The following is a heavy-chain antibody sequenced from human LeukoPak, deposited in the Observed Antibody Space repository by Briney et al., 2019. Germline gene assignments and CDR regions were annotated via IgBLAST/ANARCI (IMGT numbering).Heavy chain of an antibody. V-gene: IGHV4-61*01. CDR2: IYYSGST. CDR1: GGSVSSGSYY. CDR3: ARAYDSSGYYPYYFDY. D-gene: IGHD3-22*01. J-gene: IGHJ4*02. Sequence: SETLSLTCTVSGGSVSSGSYYWSWIRQPPGKGLGWIGYIYYSGSTNYNPSLKSRVTISVDTSKNQFSLKLSSVTAADTAVYYCARAYDSSGYYPYYFDYWGQGTLVTVSS.